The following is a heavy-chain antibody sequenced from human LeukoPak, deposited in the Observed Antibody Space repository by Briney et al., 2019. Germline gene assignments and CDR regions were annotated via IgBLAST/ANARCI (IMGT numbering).Heavy chain of an antibody. D-gene: IGHD3-10*01. CDR3: ARAHGSGSYKRYYYYYMDV. V-gene: IGHV4-59*08. CDR2: IHYSGST. J-gene: IGHJ6*03. Sequence: SETLSLTCTVSGDSISSYYWSWVRQPPGKGLEWIGFIHYSGSTNYNPSLKSRVTISVDTPKNQFSLKLSSVTAADTAVYYCARAHGSGSYKRYYYYYMDVWGKGTTVTISS. CDR1: GDSISSYY.